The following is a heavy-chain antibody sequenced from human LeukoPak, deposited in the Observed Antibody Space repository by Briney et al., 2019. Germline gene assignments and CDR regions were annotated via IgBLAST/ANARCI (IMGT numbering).Heavy chain of an antibody. CDR3: AKIPQVGIFAVPNFDY. V-gene: IGHV3-30*04. D-gene: IGHD3-3*01. J-gene: IGHJ4*02. CDR1: GFTFSSYA. CDR2: ISYDGSNK. Sequence: PGRSLRLSCAASGFTFSSYAMHWVRQAPGKGLEWVAVISYDGSNKYYADSVKGRFTISRDNSKNTLYLQMNSLRAEDTAVYYCAKIPQVGIFAVPNFDYWGQGTLVTVS.